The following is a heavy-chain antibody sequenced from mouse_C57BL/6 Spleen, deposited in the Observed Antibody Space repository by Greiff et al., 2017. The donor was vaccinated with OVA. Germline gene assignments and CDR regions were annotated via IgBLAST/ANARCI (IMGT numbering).Heavy chain of an antibody. CDR3: ARGTTGVEEGYFDV. V-gene: IGHV1-61*01. CDR2: IYPSDSET. CDR1: GYTFTSYW. D-gene: IGHD1-1*01. Sequence: QVQLQQPGAELVRPGSSVKLSCKASGYTFTSYWMDWVKQRPGQGLEWIGNIYPSDSETHYNQKFKDKATLTVDKSSSTAYMQLSSLTSEDSAVYYGARGTTGVEEGYFDVWGTGTTVTVSS. J-gene: IGHJ1*03.